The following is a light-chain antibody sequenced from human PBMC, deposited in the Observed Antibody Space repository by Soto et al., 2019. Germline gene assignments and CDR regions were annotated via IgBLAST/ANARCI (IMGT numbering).Light chain of an antibody. J-gene: IGLJ2*01. CDR1: ISNIGSNY. Sequence: QSVLTQPPSASGTPGQRVTISCSGSISNIGSNYVYWYQQVLGTAPKLLIYKNSQRPSGVPDRFSGSESGTSASLAISGLRSEHEADYYCEAWDDSLSGVLCGGGTKLTVL. V-gene: IGLV1-47*01. CDR3: EAWDDSLSGVL. CDR2: KNS.